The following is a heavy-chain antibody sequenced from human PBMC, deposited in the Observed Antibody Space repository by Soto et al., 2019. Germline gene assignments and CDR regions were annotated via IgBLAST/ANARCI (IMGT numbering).Heavy chain of an antibody. CDR1: GGSFSGYY. J-gene: IGHJ6*02. D-gene: IGHD2-2*01. CDR2: IYASGST. Sequence: PSETLSLTCAVYGGSFSGYYWSWIRQPPGKGLEWIGRIYASGSTNYNPSLKSRVTMSVDTSKNQVSLRLTSVTAADTAVYYCTRDVYGSTTSGYYYYAMDVWGQGTTVTVSS. CDR3: TRDVYGSTTSGYYYYAMDV. V-gene: IGHV4-59*10.